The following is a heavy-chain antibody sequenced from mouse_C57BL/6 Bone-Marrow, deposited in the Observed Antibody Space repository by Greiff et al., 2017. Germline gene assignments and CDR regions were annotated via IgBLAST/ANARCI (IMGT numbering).Heavy chain of an antibody. CDR1: GYTFTDHT. D-gene: IGHD1-1*01. J-gene: IGHJ3*01. CDR3: ARKFDYYGSSPWFAY. V-gene: IGHV1-78*01. CDR2: IYPRDGST. Sequence: VQLQQSDAELVKPGASVKISCKVSGYTFTDHTIHWMKQRPEQGLEWIGYIYPRDGSTKYNEKFKGKATLTADKSSSTAYMQLNSLTSEDSAVYFCARKFDYYGSSPWFAYWGQGTLVTVSA.